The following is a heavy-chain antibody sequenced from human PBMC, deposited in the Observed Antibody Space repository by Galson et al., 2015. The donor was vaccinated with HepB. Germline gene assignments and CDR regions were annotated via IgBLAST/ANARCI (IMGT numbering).Heavy chain of an antibody. CDR1: GYTFTDYY. Sequence: VKVSCKVSGYTFTDYYMHWVQQAPGKGLEWMGLVDPEDGETIYAEKFQGRVTITADTSTDTAYMELSSLRSEDTAVYYCATGVGQQLYGFDYWGQGTLVTVSS. J-gene: IGHJ4*02. CDR2: VDPEDGET. D-gene: IGHD6-13*01. V-gene: IGHV1-69-2*01. CDR3: ATGVGQQLYGFDY.